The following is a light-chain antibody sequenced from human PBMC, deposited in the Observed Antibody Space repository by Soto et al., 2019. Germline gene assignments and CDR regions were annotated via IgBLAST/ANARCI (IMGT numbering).Light chain of an antibody. J-gene: IGKJ1*01. CDR2: KAT. V-gene: IGKV1-5*03. CDR1: QSISSW. Sequence: DIQMTQSPSTLSASVGDRVTITCRASQSISSWLAWYQHKPGKAPKLLIYKATSLESGVPSRFSGSGSGTACSLTISSLQPADFGTHYGQQSKCSSPPFGQGAKVDSK. CDR3: QQSKCSSPP.